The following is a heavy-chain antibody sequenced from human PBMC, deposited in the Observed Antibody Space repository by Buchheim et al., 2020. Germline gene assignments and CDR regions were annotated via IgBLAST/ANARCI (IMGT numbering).Heavy chain of an antibody. CDR1: GFTFSSYW. J-gene: IGHJ6*02. Sequence: EVQLVESGGGLVQPGGSLRLSCAASGFTFSSYWMSWVRQAPGKGLEWVANIKQDGSEKYYVDSVKGRFTISRDNAKNSLYLQMNSLRAEDTAVYYCARDLEDSSGPYYYYYGMDVWGQGTT. V-gene: IGHV3-7*01. CDR3: ARDLEDSSGPYYYYYGMDV. D-gene: IGHD3-22*01. CDR2: IKQDGSEK.